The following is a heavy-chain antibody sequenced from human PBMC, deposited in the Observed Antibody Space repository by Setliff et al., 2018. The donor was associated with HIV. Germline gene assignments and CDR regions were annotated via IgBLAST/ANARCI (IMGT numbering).Heavy chain of an antibody. CDR2: IYYSGNT. CDR1: GYSISSGYY. D-gene: IGHD6-19*01. CDR3: ARQLGGWYDY. J-gene: IGHJ4*02. Sequence: LSLTCTVSGYSISSGYYWGWIRQPPGKGLEWIGSIYYSGNTYYNPSLKSRVTISVDTSKNQFSLKLSSVTAADTAVYYCARQLGGWYDYWGQGTLVTVSS. V-gene: IGHV4-38-2*02.